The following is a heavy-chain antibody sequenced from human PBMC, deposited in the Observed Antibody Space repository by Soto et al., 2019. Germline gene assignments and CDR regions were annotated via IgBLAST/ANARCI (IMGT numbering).Heavy chain of an antibody. V-gene: IGHV4-4*07. CDR3: AREGRYCSSTSCRNWFDP. CDR1: GGSISSYY. J-gene: IGHJ5*02. CDR2: IYTSGST. D-gene: IGHD2-2*01. Sequence: LSLTCTVSGGSISSYYWSWIRQPAGKGLEWIGCIYTSGSTNYNPSLKSRVTMSVDTSKNQFSLKLSSVTAADTAVYYCAREGRYCSSTSCRNWFDPWGQGTLVTVSS.